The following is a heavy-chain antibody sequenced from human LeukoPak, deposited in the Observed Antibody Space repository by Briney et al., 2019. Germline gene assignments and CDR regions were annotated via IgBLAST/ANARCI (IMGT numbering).Heavy chain of an antibody. D-gene: IGHD6-13*01. CDR1: GGSISSYY. Sequence: SETLSLTCTVSGGSISSYYWGWIRQSPGKGLEWIGSIYHSGSTYYNPSLKSRVTISVDTSKNQFSLKLSSVTAADTAVYYCAKSRSGAGLFDSWGQGTLVTVSS. CDR2: IYHSGST. V-gene: IGHV4-39*07. J-gene: IGHJ4*02. CDR3: AKSRSGAGLFDS.